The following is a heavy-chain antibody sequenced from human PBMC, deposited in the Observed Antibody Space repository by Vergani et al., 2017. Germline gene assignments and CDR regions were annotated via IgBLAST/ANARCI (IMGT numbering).Heavy chain of an antibody. CDR2: IHTSGST. D-gene: IGHD2-15*01. CDR1: GGSINSHNYY. V-gene: IGHV4-61*02. CDR3: PSGSCLGGSCYKPLFDY. J-gene: IGHJ4*02. Sequence: QVQLQESGPGLVKPSQTLSLTCTVSGGSINSHNYYWSWIRQPAGKGLEWIGRIHTSGSTNYNPSLKRRVTMSEDTSKNQFSLNLTSVTAADTAVYFCPSGSCLGGSCYKPLFDYWGQGILVTVSS.